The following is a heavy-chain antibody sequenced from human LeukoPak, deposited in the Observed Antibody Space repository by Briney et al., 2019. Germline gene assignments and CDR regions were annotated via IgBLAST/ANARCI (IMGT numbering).Heavy chain of an antibody. CDR1: GFTFSSCA. CDR3: AKGPGYYDILTGYSKADGMDV. D-gene: IGHD3-9*01. Sequence: GGSLRLSCAASGFTFSSCAMGWVRQAPGKGLEWVSAISGGGGNTYYADSVKGRFTISRDNSKNTLYLQMNSLRAEDTAVYYCAKGPGYYDILTGYSKADGMDVWGQGTTVTVSS. V-gene: IGHV3-23*01. J-gene: IGHJ6*02. CDR2: ISGGGGNT.